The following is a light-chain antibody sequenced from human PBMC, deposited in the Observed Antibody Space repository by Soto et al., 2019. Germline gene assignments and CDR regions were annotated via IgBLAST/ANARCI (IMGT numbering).Light chain of an antibody. V-gene: IGKV3-15*01. Sequence: TQSPATLAVSPGEEATLSCRASHSVRDNLAWYQQKPGQAPRLLIYRASTRATGVPARFSGSGSGTEFTLTISSLQSEDVSVYFCQHYNFWPHTFGQGTRLEIK. J-gene: IGKJ5*01. CDR3: QHYNFWPHT. CDR2: RAS. CDR1: HSVRDN.